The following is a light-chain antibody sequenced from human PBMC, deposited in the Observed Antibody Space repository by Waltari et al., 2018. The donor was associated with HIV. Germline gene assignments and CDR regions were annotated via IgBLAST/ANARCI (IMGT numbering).Light chain of an antibody. CDR1: RSNIGSNP. V-gene: IGLV1-44*01. Sequence: QSVLTQSPSASGTPGQRVTIPCSGSRSNIGSNPVTWYQQLPGTAPKLLIYTNNQRPSGVPDRFSGSKSGTSASLDISGLQSEDEADYYCAAWDDTLNGYVFGFGTKVTVL. CDR3: AAWDDTLNGYV. CDR2: TNN. J-gene: IGLJ1*01.